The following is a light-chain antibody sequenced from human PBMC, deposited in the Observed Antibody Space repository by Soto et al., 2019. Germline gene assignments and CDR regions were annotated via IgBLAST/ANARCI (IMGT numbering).Light chain of an antibody. CDR3: QNWGTGIEV. CDR2: LNSDGSH. Sequence: QPVLTQSPSASASLGASVKLTCTLSSGHSSYTIAWHQQQPEKGARYLMTLNSDGSHSKGDGIPDRFSGSSSGAERYLSISSLQAEDEADYDGQNWGTGIEVFGGGTKLTVL. CDR1: SGHSSYT. V-gene: IGLV4-69*01. J-gene: IGLJ3*02.